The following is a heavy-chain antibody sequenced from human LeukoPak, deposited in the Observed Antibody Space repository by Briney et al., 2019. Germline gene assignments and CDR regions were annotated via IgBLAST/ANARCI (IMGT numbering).Heavy chain of an antibody. CDR2: ITPIFGTA. D-gene: IGHD3-16*01. J-gene: IGHJ5*02. V-gene: IGHV1-69*05. CDR3: ARGGVYDYVLGSFRYNWFDP. Sequence: SVKLSCNASGGTLSSYAISWVRHARGQGLEWMGGITPIFGTANSAQKFQGRVTITTDESTSTAYIEQTSLRSEDKAVYHCARGGVYDYVLGSFRYNWFDPWGQGTLVTVSS. CDR1: GGTLSSYA.